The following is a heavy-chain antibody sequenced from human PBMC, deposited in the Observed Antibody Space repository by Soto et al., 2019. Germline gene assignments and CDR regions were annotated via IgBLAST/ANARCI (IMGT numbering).Heavy chain of an antibody. D-gene: IGHD5-18*01. CDR2: IDWDDDK. CDR1: GFSLSTSGMC. CDR3: ARIREGGYSYFFDY. Sequence: SGPTLVNPTQTLTLTCTFSGFSLSTSGMCVSWIRQPPGKALEWLALIDWDDDKYYSTSLKTRLTISKDTSKNQVVLTMTNMDPVDTATYYCARIREGGYSYFFDYWGQGTLVTVSS. V-gene: IGHV2-70*01. J-gene: IGHJ4*02.